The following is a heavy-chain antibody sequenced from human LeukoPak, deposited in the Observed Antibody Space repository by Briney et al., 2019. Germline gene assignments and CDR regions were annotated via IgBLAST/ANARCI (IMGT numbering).Heavy chain of an antibody. Sequence: SETLSLTCTVSGGSISSYYWSWIRQPPGKGLEWIGYIFYTGNTNYNPSLKSRVTISVDTSKNQFSLKLSSVTAADTAVYYCARGPDIVVVPAALPMGDNWFDPWGQGTLVTVSS. D-gene: IGHD2-2*01. CDR1: GGSISSYY. V-gene: IGHV4-59*12. CDR2: IFYTGNT. J-gene: IGHJ5*02. CDR3: ARGPDIVVVPAALPMGDNWFDP.